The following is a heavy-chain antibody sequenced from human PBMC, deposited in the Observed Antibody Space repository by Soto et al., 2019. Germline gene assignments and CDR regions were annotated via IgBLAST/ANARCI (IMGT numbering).Heavy chain of an antibody. Sequence: QVQLVESGGGVVQPGRSLRLSCAASGFSFSGYAFHWVRQTPGKGLEWVAVISYDGSNEHYGESVKGRFTIFRDNSKNTLYLQMSGLSAEDTAVYYCARDLRRGPAAGTGPIDYWGQGTLVTVSS. V-gene: IGHV3-30-3*01. CDR2: ISYDGSNE. CDR1: GFSFSGYA. CDR3: ARDLRRGPAAGTGPIDY. D-gene: IGHD6-13*01. J-gene: IGHJ4*02.